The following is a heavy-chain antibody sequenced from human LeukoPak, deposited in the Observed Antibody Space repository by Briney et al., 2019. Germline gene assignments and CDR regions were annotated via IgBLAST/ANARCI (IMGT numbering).Heavy chain of an antibody. CDR1: GFTLNNYE. V-gene: IGHV3-48*03. CDR3: ARDQSGIVATIPFDY. D-gene: IGHD5-12*01. J-gene: IGHJ4*02. CDR2: ISSSGRNK. Sequence: GGSLRLSCAASGFTLNNYEMNWVRQAPGKGLEWVSYISSSGRNKYYADSVRGRFTIARDNANNSLYLQMSSLRAEDTGIYYCARDQSGIVATIPFDYWGQGTLVTVSS.